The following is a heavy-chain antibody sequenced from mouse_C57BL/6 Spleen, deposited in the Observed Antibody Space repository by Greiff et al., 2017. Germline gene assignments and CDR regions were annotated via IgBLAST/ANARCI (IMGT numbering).Heavy chain of an antibody. J-gene: IGHJ2*01. V-gene: IGHV5-9-1*02. Sequence: EVKVVESGEGLVKPGGSLKLSCAASGFTFSSYAMSWVRQTPEKRLEWVAYISSGGDYIYYADTVKGRFTISRDNARNTLYLQMSSLKSEDTAMYYCTRAGGDFDYWGQGTTLTVSS. CDR1: GFTFSSYA. CDR3: TRAGGDFDY. CDR2: ISSGGDYI.